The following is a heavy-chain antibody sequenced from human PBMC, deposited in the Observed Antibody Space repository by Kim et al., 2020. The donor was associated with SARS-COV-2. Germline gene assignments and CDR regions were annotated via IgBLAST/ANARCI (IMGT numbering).Heavy chain of an antibody. CDR2: IYWDDDK. D-gene: IGHD2-15*01. Sequence: SGPTLVQPTQTLTLTCTFSGFSLTTSGVGVGWIRQSPGKALEWLAVIYWDDDKRYSPSLKSRVTITKDTSKNQVVLTMTNMDPVDTGTYYCAHRRTVVGSSWLDPWGQGTLVTVSS. V-gene: IGHV2-5*02. CDR1: GFSLTTSGVG. CDR3: AHRRTVVGSSWLDP. J-gene: IGHJ5*02.